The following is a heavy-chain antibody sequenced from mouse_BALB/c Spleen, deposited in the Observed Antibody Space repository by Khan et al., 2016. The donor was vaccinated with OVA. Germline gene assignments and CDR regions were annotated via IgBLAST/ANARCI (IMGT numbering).Heavy chain of an antibody. CDR3: ARGASYWYFDV. Sequence: QIQLVQSGPELKKPGETVKISCKASGYTFTHYGMNWVKQAPGKGLKWMGWINTDTGEPTYTDDFKGRFAFSLEPSSSTAYLQINNLTNEDIATYFCARGASYWYFDVWGAGTTVTGSS. CDR2: INTDTGEP. CDR1: GYTFTHYG. J-gene: IGHJ1*01. V-gene: IGHV9-1*02.